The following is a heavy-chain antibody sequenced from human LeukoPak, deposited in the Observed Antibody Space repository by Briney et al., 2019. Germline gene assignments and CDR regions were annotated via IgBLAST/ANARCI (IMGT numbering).Heavy chain of an antibody. CDR1: GFXVSNNY. J-gene: IGHJ4*02. V-gene: IGHV3-53*01. CDR2: IYSGGNT. D-gene: IGHD6-13*01. CDR3: ARGHADSSGSWYGRLDY. Sequence: GGSLRLSCAASGFXVSNNYISWVRQAPGKGREWVSVIYSGGNTYYADSVKGRFTISRDNSKNTLCLQMNSLRAEDTAVFYCARGHADSSGSWYGRLDYWGQGTLVTVSS.